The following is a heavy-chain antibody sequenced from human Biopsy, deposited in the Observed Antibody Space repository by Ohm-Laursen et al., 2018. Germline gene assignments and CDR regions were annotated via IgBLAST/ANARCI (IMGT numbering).Heavy chain of an antibody. V-gene: IGHV3-23*01. J-gene: IGHJ5*02. CDR1: GFTFSNYV. Sequence: SLRLSCAASGFTFSNYVMNWVRQAPGKGLEWVSVISGSGGSTHYADSVKGRFTVSRDNSKNTLFLQMKSLRAEDTAIYYCGRRPFFDYWSAYYVDHWGQGALVTVSS. CDR2: ISGSGGST. CDR3: GRRPFFDYWSAYYVDH. D-gene: IGHD3-3*01.